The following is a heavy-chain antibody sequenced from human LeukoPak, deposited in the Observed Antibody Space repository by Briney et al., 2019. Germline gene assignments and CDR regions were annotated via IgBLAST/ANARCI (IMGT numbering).Heavy chain of an antibody. Sequence: SETLSLTCSVSGGSISSSSDNWGWIRQPPGKGLEWIGSTYYTGITYYNPSLMSRVTMSVDTSKNQFSLRLTSVTAADTAMYYCARQGRATVVMYMDDWGKGTTVTVSS. V-gene: IGHV4-39*01. CDR2: TYYTGIT. D-gene: IGHD4-23*01. CDR3: ARQGRATVVMYMDD. J-gene: IGHJ6*03. CDR1: GGSISSSSDN.